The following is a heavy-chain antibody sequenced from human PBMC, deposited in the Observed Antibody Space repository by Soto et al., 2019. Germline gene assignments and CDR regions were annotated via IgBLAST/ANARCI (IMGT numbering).Heavy chain of an antibody. V-gene: IGHV4-30-2*01. J-gene: IGHJ4*02. Sequence: SETLSLTCAVSGGSIISGGYSWSWTRQPPGKGLEWIGYIYHSGSTYYNPSLKSRVTISVDRSKNQFSLKLSSVTAADTAVYYCAGGSSTLSGAARLHYFDYWGQGNLLTISS. D-gene: IGHD6-6*01. CDR3: AGGSSTLSGAARLHYFDY. CDR2: IYHSGST. CDR1: GGSIISGGYS.